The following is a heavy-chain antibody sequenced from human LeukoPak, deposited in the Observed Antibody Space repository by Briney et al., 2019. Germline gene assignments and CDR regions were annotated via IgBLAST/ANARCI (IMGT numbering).Heavy chain of an antibody. V-gene: IGHV4-38-2*02. CDR2: IYHSGST. J-gene: IGHJ6*03. CDR3: ARGLSSFYYYYMDV. CDR1: GYSISSGYY. Sequence: SETLSLTCTVSGYSISSGYYWGWIRQPPGKGLEWIGSIYHSGSTYYNPSLKSRVTISVDTSKNQFSLKLSSVTAADTAVYYCARGLSSFYYYYMDVWGKGTTVTVSS.